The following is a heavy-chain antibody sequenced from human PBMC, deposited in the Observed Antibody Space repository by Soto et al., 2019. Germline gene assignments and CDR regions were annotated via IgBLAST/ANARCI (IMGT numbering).Heavy chain of an antibody. J-gene: IGHJ6*03. CDR1: GFTFSSYS. D-gene: IGHD2-15*01. Sequence: GGSLRLSCAASGFTFSSYSMNWVRQAPGKGLEWVSYISSSSSTIYYADSVKGRFTISRDNAKNSLYLQMNSLRAEDTAVYYCAREVLGYCSGGSCHHIYYYYMDVWGKGTTVTVSS. V-gene: IGHV3-48*01. CDR2: ISSSSSTI. CDR3: AREVLGYCSGGSCHHIYYYYMDV.